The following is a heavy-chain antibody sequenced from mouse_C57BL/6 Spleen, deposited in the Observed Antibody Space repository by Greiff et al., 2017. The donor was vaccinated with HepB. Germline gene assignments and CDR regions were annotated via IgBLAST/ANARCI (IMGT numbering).Heavy chain of an antibody. V-gene: IGHV1-52*01. CDR2: IDPSDSET. J-gene: IGHJ2*01. Sequence: QVQLQQPGAELVRPGSSVKLSCKASGYTFTSYWMHWVKQRPIPGLEWIGNIDPSDSETHYNQKFKDKATLTVDKSSSTAYMQLSSLTSEDSAVYYCARKKDGYPYYFDYWGQGTTLTVSS. CDR3: ARKKDGYPYYFDY. D-gene: IGHD2-3*01. CDR1: GYTFTSYW.